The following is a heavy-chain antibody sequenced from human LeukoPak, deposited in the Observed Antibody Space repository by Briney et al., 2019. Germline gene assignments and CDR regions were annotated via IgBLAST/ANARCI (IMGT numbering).Heavy chain of an antibody. Sequence: GGSLRLSCAASGFTFSSYAMHWVRQAPGKGLEWVAVISYDGSNKYYADSVKGRFTISRDNSKNTLYLQMNSLRAEDTAVYYCARGLYYYDSSGYYSYYYYYYGMDVWGQGTTVTVSS. CDR3: ARGLYYYDSSGYYSYYYYYYGMDV. D-gene: IGHD3-22*01. CDR1: GFTFSSYA. V-gene: IGHV3-30*04. CDR2: ISYDGSNK. J-gene: IGHJ6*02.